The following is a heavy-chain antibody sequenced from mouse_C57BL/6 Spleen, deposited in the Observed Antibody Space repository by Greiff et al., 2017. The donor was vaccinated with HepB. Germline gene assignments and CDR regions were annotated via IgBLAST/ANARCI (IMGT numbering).Heavy chain of an antibody. Sequence: LKESGPGILQSSQTLSLTCSFSGFSLSTSGMGVSWIRQPSGKGLEWLAHIYWDDDKRYNPSLKSRLTISKDTSRNQVFLKITSVDTADTATYYCARRAPYYYGSSLYAMDYWGQGTSVTVSS. CDR2: IYWDDDK. CDR1: GFSLSTSGMG. J-gene: IGHJ4*01. D-gene: IGHD1-1*01. V-gene: IGHV8-12*01. CDR3: ARRAPYYYGSSLYAMDY.